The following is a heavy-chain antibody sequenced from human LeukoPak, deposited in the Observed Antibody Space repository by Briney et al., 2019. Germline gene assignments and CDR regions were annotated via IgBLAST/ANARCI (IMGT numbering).Heavy chain of an antibody. CDR1: GGSISSSSYY. CDR3: ARRQDIVVVVAATDYYFDY. D-gene: IGHD2-15*01. CDR2: IYYSGST. V-gene: IGHV4-39*07. Sequence: SETLSLTCTVSGGSISSSSYYWGWIRQPPGKGLEWIGGIYYSGSTYYNPSLKSRVTISVDTSKNQFSLKLSSVTAADTAVYYCARRQDIVVVVAATDYYFDYWGQGTLVTVSS. J-gene: IGHJ4*02.